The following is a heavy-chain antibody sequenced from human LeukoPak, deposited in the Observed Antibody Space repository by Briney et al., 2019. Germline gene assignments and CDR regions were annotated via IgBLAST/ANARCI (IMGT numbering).Heavy chain of an antibody. J-gene: IGHJ4*02. CDR3: ASEPLAYCGGDCYSPFDY. V-gene: IGHV1-69*05. CDR1: GGTFSSYA. CDR2: IIPIFGIA. D-gene: IGHD2-21*01. Sequence: ASVKVSCKASGGTFSSYAISWVRQAPGQGLEWMGGIIPIFGIANYAQKFQGRVTITTDESTSTAYMELSSLRSEDTAVYYCASEPLAYCGGDCYSPFDYWGQGTLVTVSS.